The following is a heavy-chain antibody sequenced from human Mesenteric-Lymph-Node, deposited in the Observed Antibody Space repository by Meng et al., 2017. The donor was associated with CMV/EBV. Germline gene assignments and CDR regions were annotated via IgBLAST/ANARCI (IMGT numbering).Heavy chain of an antibody. Sequence: GDSVSSNRAAWSWIRQAPARGLEWLGRTYYRSKWYNDYAVSVKSRITINPDTSKNQFSLQLNSVTPEDTAVYYCAREDSSSWDEYFQHWGQGTLVTVSS. V-gene: IGHV6-1*01. CDR3: AREDSSSWDEYFQH. J-gene: IGHJ1*01. D-gene: IGHD6-13*01. CDR2: TYYRSKWYN. CDR1: GDSVSSNRAA.